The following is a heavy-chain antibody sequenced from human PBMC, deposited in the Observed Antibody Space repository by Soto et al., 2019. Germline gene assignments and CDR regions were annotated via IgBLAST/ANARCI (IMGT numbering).Heavy chain of an antibody. V-gene: IGHV4-59*01. CDR3: ARDSSGIAVAGNFDY. CDR1: GGSISSYY. Sequence: SETLSLTCTVSGGSISSYYWSWIRQPPGKGLEWIGYIYYSGSTNYNPSLKSRVTISVDTSKNQFSLKLSSVTAADTAVYYCARDSSGIAVAGNFDYWGQGTLVTVSS. J-gene: IGHJ4*02. CDR2: IYYSGST. D-gene: IGHD6-19*01.